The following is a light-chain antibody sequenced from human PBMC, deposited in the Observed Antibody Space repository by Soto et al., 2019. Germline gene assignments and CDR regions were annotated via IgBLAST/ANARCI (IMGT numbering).Light chain of an antibody. Sequence: EIVLTQSPGTLSLSPGERATLSCRASQSVSSSYLAWYQQKPGQAPRLLMYGASSRAPGIPDRFSGRGSGTDFTLTISRLEPEGFAVYYCQHETFGQGTKLEIK. CDR3: QHET. CDR2: GAS. CDR1: QSVSSSY. J-gene: IGKJ2*01. V-gene: IGKV3-20*01.